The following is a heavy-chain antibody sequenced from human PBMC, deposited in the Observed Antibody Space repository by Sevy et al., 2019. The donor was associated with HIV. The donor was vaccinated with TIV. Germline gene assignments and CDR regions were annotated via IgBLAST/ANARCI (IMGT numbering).Heavy chain of an antibody. V-gene: IGHV3-33*01. CDR3: ARDPLYYSHRDSYHLKYYFDY. CDR1: GFAFSRYG. D-gene: IGHD3-10*01. Sequence: GGSLRLSCGASGFAFSRYGMHWVRQAPGKGLEWVAVIWQDGNYKYYEDSVKGRFTISRDNSKNTLYLQMNSLRGDDSAVYFCARDPLYYSHRDSYHLKYYFDYWGQGTQVTVSS. CDR2: IWQDGNYK. J-gene: IGHJ4*02.